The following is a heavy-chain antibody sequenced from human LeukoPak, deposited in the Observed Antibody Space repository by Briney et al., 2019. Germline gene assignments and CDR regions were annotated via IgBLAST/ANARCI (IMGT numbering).Heavy chain of an antibody. Sequence: GSLRLSCVASGYTFRRNGLHWVRQAPGKGLEWVAFIPYDGYKKSYLDSVKGRFTISRDNSKNTVYLQMSSLRAEDTALYYCATDRNCGGGCSNWFDPWGQGTLVIVSS. J-gene: IGHJ5*02. V-gene: IGHV3-30*02. CDR3: ATDRNCGGGCSNWFDP. CDR1: GYTFRRNG. CDR2: IPYDGYKK. D-gene: IGHD2-21*02.